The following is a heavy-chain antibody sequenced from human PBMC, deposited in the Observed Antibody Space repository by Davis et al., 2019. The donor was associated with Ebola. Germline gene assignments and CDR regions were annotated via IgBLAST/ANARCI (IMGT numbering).Heavy chain of an antibody. CDR3: ARGRRYSYGPPRY. Sequence: AEPLTLPCTPSGCPISSYYWSWTPQPPGKGPEWTWYIYYSGRTNYNPPLKSRVTISVDTSKNQFSLKLSSVTAADTAVYYCARGRRYSYGPPRYWGQGTLVTVSS. J-gene: IGHJ4*02. V-gene: IGHV4-59*12. CDR1: GCPISSYY. CDR2: IYYSGRT. D-gene: IGHD5-18*01.